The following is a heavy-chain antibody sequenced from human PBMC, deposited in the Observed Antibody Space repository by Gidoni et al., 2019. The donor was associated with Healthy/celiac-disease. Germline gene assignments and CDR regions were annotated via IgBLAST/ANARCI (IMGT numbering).Heavy chain of an antibody. CDR3: AHRLKRRFLEWLSPFDY. CDR1: GFSLSTSGVG. CDR2: IYWDDDK. Sequence: QITLKESGPTLVKPTQTLTLTCTFSGFSLSTSGVGVGWIRQPPGKALEWLALIYWDDDKRYSPSLKSRLTITKDTFKNQVVLTMTNMDPVDTATYYCAHRLKRRFLEWLSPFDYWGQGTLVTVSS. J-gene: IGHJ4*02. D-gene: IGHD3-3*01. V-gene: IGHV2-5*02.